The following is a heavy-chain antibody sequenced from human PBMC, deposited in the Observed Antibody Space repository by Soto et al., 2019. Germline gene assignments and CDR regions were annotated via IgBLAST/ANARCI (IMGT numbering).Heavy chain of an antibody. V-gene: IGHV1-24*01. D-gene: IGHD1-26*01. J-gene: IGHJ4*02. CDR3: ASDPLEGATTKFDY. Sequence: ASVKVSCKVSGYTLTELSMHWVRQAPGKGLEWMGGFDPEDGETIYAQKFQGRVTMTEDTSTDTAYMELSSPRSEDTAGYYCASDPLEGATTKFDYWGQGTLVTVSS. CDR2: FDPEDGET. CDR1: GYTLTELS.